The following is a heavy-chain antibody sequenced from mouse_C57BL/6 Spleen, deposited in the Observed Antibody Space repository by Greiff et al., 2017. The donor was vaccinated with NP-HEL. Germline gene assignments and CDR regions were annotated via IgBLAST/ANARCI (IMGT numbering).Heavy chain of an antibody. D-gene: IGHD2-2*01. CDR2: IDPSDSET. CDR3: ARFGYDEGVAY. Sequence: VQLQQPGAELVRPGSSVKLSCKASGYTFTSYWMHWVKQRPIQGLEWIGNIDPSDSETHYNQKFKDKATLTVDKSSSTAYMQLSSLTSEDSAVYYCARFGYDEGVAYWGQGTLVTVSA. CDR1: GYTFTSYW. J-gene: IGHJ3*01. V-gene: IGHV1-52*01.